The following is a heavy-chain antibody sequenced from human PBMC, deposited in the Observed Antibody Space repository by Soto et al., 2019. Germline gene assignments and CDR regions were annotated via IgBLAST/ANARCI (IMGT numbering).Heavy chain of an antibody. CDR3: ARDHEGYGSGLFDL. CDR2: IYYSGST. J-gene: IGHJ3*01. D-gene: IGHD3-10*01. V-gene: IGHV4-31*03. Sequence: QVQLQESGPGLVKPSQTLSLTCTVSGGSLSSGYHWSWIRQHPGKGLEWIGYIYYSGSTYYNPSLKRRVTISLDTSKNQFSLNLSSVTAADTAVYYCARDHEGYGSGLFDLWSQGTLVTVSS. CDR1: GGSLSSGYH.